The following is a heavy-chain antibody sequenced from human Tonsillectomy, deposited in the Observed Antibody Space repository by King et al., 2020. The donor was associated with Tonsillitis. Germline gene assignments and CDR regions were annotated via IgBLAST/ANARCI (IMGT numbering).Heavy chain of an antibody. CDR1: GYNFAVHW. Sequence: EVQLVQSGVEVKKPGEPLKISCQGLGYNFAVHWIAWVRQMPGKGLEWIGIIFPFDSDARYSPSFQGQVTLSVDKSADTAYLQWSSLRVSDTAVYYCARPLQNSGDNLSGAFEFWGQGTQV. V-gene: IGHV5-51*01. J-gene: IGHJ1*01. CDR3: ARPLQNSGDNLSGAFEF. CDR2: IFPFDSDA. D-gene: IGHD5-12*01.